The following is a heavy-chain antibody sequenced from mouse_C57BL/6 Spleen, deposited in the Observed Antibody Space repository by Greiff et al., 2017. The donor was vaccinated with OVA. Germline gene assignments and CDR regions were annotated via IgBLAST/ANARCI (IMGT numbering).Heavy chain of an antibody. CDR1: GYAFTNYL. V-gene: IGHV1-54*01. CDR2: INPGSGGT. J-gene: IGHJ2*01. CDR3: GRREDYGGFDY. D-gene: IGHD1-1*02. Sequence: VQLQQSGAELVRPGTSVTVSCKASGYAFTNYLIEWVKQRPGQGLEWIGVINPGSGGTDYNEKFKGKATLTADKSSSTAYMQLRSLTSEDSAVYLCGRREDYGGFDYWGQGTTLTVSS.